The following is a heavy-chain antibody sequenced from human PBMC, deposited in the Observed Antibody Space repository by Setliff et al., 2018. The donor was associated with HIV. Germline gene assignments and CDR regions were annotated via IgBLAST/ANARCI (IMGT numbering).Heavy chain of an antibody. CDR2: INVGNGDT. J-gene: IGHJ5*02. V-gene: IGHV1-3*01. D-gene: IGHD3-10*01. CDR1: GYTFTSFA. Sequence: WASVKVSCKASGYTFTSFAMHWVRQAPGQRLEWMGWINVGNGDTKFSQKYQGRVTMTTDTSTSTAYMELRSLRSDDTAVYYCARAPVGLTVWFGETQNWFDPWGQGTLVTVSS. CDR3: ARAPVGLTVWFGETQNWFDP.